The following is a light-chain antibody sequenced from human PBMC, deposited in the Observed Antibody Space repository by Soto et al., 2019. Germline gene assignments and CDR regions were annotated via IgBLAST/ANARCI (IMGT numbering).Light chain of an antibody. CDR1: QSINAW. CDR3: QQYHRYST. V-gene: IGKV1-5*01. CDR2: DVS. J-gene: IGKJ1*01. Sequence: LPMDQVSSPLSASGGDRVTITGRASQSINAWLAWYQQTPGKAPKILIYDVSTLDSGVPSRFSGSASGTEFTLTISSLDSDDFATYYCQQYHRYSTFGQGTKVDIK.